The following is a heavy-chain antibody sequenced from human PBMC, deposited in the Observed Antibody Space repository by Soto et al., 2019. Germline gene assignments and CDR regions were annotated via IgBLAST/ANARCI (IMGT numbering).Heavy chain of an antibody. Sequence: ASVKVSCKASGYTFTSYGISWVRQAPGQGLEWMGWISAYNGNTNYAQKLQGRVTMTTDTSTSTAYMELRSLRSDDTAVYYCARNDLYYDILTGYYNPVCYFDYWGQGTLVTVPQ. CDR1: GYTFTSYG. J-gene: IGHJ4*02. CDR2: ISAYNGNT. CDR3: ARNDLYYDILTGYYNPVCYFDY. V-gene: IGHV1-18*01. D-gene: IGHD3-9*01.